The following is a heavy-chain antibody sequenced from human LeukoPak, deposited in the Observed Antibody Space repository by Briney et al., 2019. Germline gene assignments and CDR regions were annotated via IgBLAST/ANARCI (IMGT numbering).Heavy chain of an antibody. Sequence: PGGSLRPFRAAYGFTFSSYAMHWVRQAPGKGLEWVAVITYDGSNKYYAASVKGRFTISRDNAKNTLYLQMSSLRAEETAVYYCARGADCGGDCYAVFDYWGQGTLVSVSS. V-gene: IGHV3-30-3*01. D-gene: IGHD2-21*01. CDR2: ITYDGSNK. J-gene: IGHJ4*02. CDR3: ARGADCGGDCYAVFDY. CDR1: GFTFSSYA.